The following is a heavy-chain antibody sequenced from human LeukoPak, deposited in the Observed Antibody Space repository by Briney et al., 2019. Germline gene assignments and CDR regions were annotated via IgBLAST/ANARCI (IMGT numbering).Heavy chain of an antibody. CDR1: GFTFRSYS. V-gene: IGHV3-48*04. J-gene: IGHJ4*02. D-gene: IGHD4-17*01. CDR3: ARATVTTDY. Sequence: PGGSLRLSCVASGFTFRSYSMNWVRQAPGKGLEWVSYISSSGSTIYYADSVKGRFTISRDNAKNSLYLQMNSLRAEDTAVYYCARATVTTDYWGQGTLVTVSS. CDR2: ISSSGSTI.